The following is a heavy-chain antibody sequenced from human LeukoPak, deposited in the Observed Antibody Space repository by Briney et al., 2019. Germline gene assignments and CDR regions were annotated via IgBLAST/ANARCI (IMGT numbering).Heavy chain of an antibody. Sequence: QPGGSLRLSCAATGLTVSSNFMSWVRQAPGKGLEWVSVIYGGGSTYYADSVKGRFTISRDNAKNSLYLQMNSLRAEDTAVYYCAKIVGALGGDAFDIWGQGTMVTVSS. J-gene: IGHJ3*02. D-gene: IGHD1-26*01. CDR3: AKIVGALGGDAFDI. CDR1: GLTVSSNF. CDR2: IYGGGST. V-gene: IGHV3-53*01.